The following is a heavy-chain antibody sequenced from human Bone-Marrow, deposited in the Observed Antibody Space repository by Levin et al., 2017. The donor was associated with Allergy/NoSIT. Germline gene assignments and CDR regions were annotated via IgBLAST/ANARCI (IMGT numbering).Heavy chain of an antibody. J-gene: IGHJ5*02. V-gene: IGHV4-39*01. CDR2: IYYSGST. CDR1: GGSISSSSFY. D-gene: IGHD2-2*01. CDR3: ARGSCSSPSCYRLWYNWFDP. Sequence: SETLSLTCTVSGGSISSSSFYWGWIRQPPGKGLEWIGTIYYSGSTYYNPSLKSRVTISVDTSKNQFSLKLSSVTAADTAVYYCARGSCSSPSCYRLWYNWFDPWGQGTLVTVSS.